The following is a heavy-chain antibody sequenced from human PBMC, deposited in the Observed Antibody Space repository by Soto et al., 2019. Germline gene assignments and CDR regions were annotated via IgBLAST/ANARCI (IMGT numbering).Heavy chain of an antibody. Sequence: QVQLQESGPGLVKPSQTLSLTCTVSGGSISSGGNYWNWIRQHPGKGLEWIGYIYYSGSTYYNPSLKSRVTISVDTSKNQFSLKLSSVTAADTAVYFCARAPNSWYVYFDYWGQGTLVTVSS. D-gene: IGHD6-13*01. CDR1: GGSISSGGNY. CDR2: IYYSGST. CDR3: ARAPNSWYVYFDY. J-gene: IGHJ4*02. V-gene: IGHV4-31*03.